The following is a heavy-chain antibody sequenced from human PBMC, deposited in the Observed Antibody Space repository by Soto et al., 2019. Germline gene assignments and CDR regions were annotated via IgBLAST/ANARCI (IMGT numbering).Heavy chain of an antibody. Sequence: SETLSLTCTVSGGSISSYYWSWIRQPAGKGLEWIGRIYTSGSTNYNPSLKSRVTMSVDTSKNQFSLKLSSVTAADTAVYYCARASGFGDYPYFLFYGMDVWGQGTTVTVSS. J-gene: IGHJ6*02. V-gene: IGHV4-4*07. D-gene: IGHD4-17*01. CDR3: ARASGFGDYPYFLFYGMDV. CDR2: IYTSGST. CDR1: GGSISSYY.